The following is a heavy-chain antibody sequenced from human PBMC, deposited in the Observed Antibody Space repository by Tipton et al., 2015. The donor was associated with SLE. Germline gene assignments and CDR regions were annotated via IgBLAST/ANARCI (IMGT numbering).Heavy chain of an antibody. CDR1: GGSISPYY. CDR3: ARANSGY. CDR2: IYSSGTT. D-gene: IGHD1-26*01. J-gene: IGHJ4*02. V-gene: IGHV4-59*01. Sequence: LRLSCTVSGGSISPYYWSWLRQPPGKGLEWIGYIYSSGTTNYNPSLKSRVTISIDRSKNQFSLKLSSVTAADTAIYYCARANSGYWGQGTLVTVSS.